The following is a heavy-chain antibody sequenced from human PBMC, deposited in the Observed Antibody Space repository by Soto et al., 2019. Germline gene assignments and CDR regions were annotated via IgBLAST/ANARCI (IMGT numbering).Heavy chain of an antibody. D-gene: IGHD4-17*01. V-gene: IGHV3-23*01. CDR3: AKADYGGPRGYYFDY. CDR1: GFTFSSYA. CDR2: ISGSGGST. J-gene: IGHJ4*02. Sequence: PGGSLRLSCAASGFTFSSYAMSWVRQAPGKGPEWVSAISGSGGSTYYADSVKGRFTISRDNSKNTLYLQMNSLRAEDTAVYYRAKADYGGPRGYYFDYWGQGTLVTVSS.